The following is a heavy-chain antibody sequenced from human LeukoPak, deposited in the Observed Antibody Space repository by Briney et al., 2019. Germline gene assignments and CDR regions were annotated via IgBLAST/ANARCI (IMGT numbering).Heavy chain of an antibody. V-gene: IGHV4-34*01. CDR2: INHSGST. J-gene: IGHJ4*02. D-gene: IGHD4-11*01. CDR3: ARWITTEYYFDY. Sequence: PSETLSLTCAVYGGSFSGYYWSWIRQPPGKGPEWIGEINHSGSTNYNPSLKSRVTISVDTSKNQFSLKLSSVTAADTAVYYCARWITTEYYFDYWGQGTLVTVSS. CDR1: GGSFSGYY.